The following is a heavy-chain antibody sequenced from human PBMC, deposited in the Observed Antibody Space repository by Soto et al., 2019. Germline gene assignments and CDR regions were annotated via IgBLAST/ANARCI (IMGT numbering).Heavy chain of an antibody. V-gene: IGHV3-30*18. CDR1: GFTFSSYG. D-gene: IGHD5-18*01. CDR3: AKGGAAMTTEYYYYGMDV. CDR2: ISYDGSNK. J-gene: IGHJ6*02. Sequence: QVQLVESGGGVVQPGRSLRLSCAASGFTFSSYGMHWVRQAPGKGLEWVAVISYDGSNKYYADSVKGRFTISRDNSKNTLYLQMNSLRAEDTAVYYCAKGGAAMTTEYYYYGMDVWGQGTTVTVSS.